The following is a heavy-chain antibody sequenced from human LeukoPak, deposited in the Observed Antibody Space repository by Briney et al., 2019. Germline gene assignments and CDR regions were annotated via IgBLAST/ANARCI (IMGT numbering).Heavy chain of an antibody. V-gene: IGHV3-21*01. CDR1: GFTFSSYT. J-gene: IGHJ4*02. CDR2: ISGSSSFI. Sequence: GSLRLSCAASGFTFSSYTMNWVRQAPGKGLEWVSSISGSSSFISYADSVKGRFTISRDNAKNSLYLQMNSLRAEDTAMYYCAREAPYSSTWDFSNYWGQGTLITVSS. CDR3: AREAPYSSTWDFSNY. D-gene: IGHD6-13*01.